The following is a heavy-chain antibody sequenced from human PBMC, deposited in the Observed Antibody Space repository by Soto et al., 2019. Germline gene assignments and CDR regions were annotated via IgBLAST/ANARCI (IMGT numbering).Heavy chain of an antibody. D-gene: IGHD6-13*01. J-gene: IGHJ4*01. Sequence: SETLSLTCTVSGGSISSSSFNWGWFRQPPGKGLEWIGSVYYRGTTYYNTSLKSRVTISVDTSKNQFSLKLSSMTATDTAVYYCARYPSTSWSYYFNYWGHGILVT. CDR2: VYYRGTT. CDR1: GGSISSSSFN. CDR3: ARYPSTSWSYYFNY. V-gene: IGHV4-39*01.